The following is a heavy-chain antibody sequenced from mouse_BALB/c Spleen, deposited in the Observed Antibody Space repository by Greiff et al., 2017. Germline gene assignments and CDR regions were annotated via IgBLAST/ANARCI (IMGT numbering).Heavy chain of an antibody. V-gene: IGHV5-17*02. J-gene: IGHJ4*01. CDR1: GFTFSSFG. Sequence: EVHLVESGGGLVQPGGSRKLSCAASGFTFSSFGMHWVRQAPEKGLEWVAYISSGSSTIYYADTVKGRFTISRDNPKNTLFLQMTSLRSEDTAMYYCARGYYYGSSYDAMDYWGQGTSVTVSS. CDR3: ARGYYYGSSYDAMDY. D-gene: IGHD1-1*01. CDR2: ISSGSSTI.